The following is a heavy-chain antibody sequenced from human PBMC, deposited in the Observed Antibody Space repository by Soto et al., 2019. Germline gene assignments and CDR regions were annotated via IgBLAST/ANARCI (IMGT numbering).Heavy chain of an antibody. V-gene: IGHV4-31*03. J-gene: IGHJ4*02. CDR3: ARDSATVTTSTFDY. CDR2: ICYSGSP. CDR1: GGSISSGNYY. D-gene: IGHD4-17*01. Sequence: SETLSLTCTVSGGSISSGNYYWSWVRQHPGKGLEWIGYICYSGSPYYNPSLKSRVTISVDTSKNQFSLKLSSVTAADTAVYYCARDSATVTTSTFDYWGQGTLVTVSS.